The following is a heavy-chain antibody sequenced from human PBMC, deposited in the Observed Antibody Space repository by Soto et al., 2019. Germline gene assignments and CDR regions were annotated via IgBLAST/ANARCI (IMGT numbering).Heavy chain of an antibody. CDR1: GGSISSSNW. Sequence: VQLRQSGPGLVKPSGTLSLTCAVSGGSISSSNWWTWVRQAPGKGLEWIGEIYHSGNTYYNPSLKGRVPLTVDKSNNKFSLKLNSVTAADTAVYYCATLPPRVVASLLPIPTWGQGTLVTVSS. D-gene: IGHD2-21*01. J-gene: IGHJ5*02. CDR2: IYHSGNT. V-gene: IGHV4-4*02. CDR3: ATLPPRVVASLLPIPT.